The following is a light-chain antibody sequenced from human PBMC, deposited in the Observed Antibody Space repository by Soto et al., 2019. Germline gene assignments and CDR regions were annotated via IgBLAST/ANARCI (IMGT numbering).Light chain of an antibody. V-gene: IGKV1-39*01. CDR3: QQSYSNPFT. Sequence: DIQMTQSPSSLSAPVGDRVTITCRASQSISSYLNWYQQKPGKVPRLLIYAASSLQSGVPSRFSGSGSGTDFTLTISSLQPEDFATYYCQQSYSNPFTFGGGTKVDIK. J-gene: IGKJ4*01. CDR1: QSISSY. CDR2: AAS.